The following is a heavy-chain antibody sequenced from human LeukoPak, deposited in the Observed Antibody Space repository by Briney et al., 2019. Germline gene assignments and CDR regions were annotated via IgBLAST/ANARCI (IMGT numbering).Heavy chain of an antibody. CDR2: ISYDGSNK. V-gene: IGHV3-30*04. CDR3: ANFGGDSSGYYYPLDY. D-gene: IGHD3-22*01. J-gene: IGHJ4*02. Sequence: GGSLRLSCAASGFTFSSYAMHWVRQAPGKGLEWVAVISYDGSNKYYADSVKGRSTISRDNSKNTLYLQMNSLRAEDTAVYYCANFGGDSSGYYYPLDYWGQGTLVTVSS. CDR1: GFTFSSYA.